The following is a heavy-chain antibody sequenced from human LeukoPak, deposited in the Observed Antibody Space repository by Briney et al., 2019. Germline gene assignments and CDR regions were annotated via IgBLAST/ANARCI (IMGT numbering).Heavy chain of an antibody. CDR3: AKDYCSGGSCSYFDY. CDR2: ISYDGSNK. D-gene: IGHD2-15*01. CDR1: GFTFSSYG. J-gene: IGHJ4*02. Sequence: TGGSLGLSCAASGFTFSSYGMHWVRQAPGKGLEWVAVISYDGSNKYYADSVKGRFTISRDNSKNTLYLQMNSLRAEDTAVYYCAKDYCSGGSCSYFDYWGQGTLVTVSS. V-gene: IGHV3-30*18.